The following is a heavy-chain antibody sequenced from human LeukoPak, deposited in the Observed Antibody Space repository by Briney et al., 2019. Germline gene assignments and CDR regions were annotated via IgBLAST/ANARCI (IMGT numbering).Heavy chain of an antibody. CDR3: ARDSGDGWYDL. CDR1: GYTFTAYY. V-gene: IGHV1-2*02. J-gene: IGHJ5*02. D-gene: IGHD5-24*01. Sequence: GASVKVSCKASGYTFTAYYIHCVRQAPGQGLEWMGWINPNSGGTNYAQKFQDRVTMTRDTSISTAYLELSRLTSDDTAVFYCARDSGDGWYDLWGQGTLVTVSS. CDR2: INPNSGGT.